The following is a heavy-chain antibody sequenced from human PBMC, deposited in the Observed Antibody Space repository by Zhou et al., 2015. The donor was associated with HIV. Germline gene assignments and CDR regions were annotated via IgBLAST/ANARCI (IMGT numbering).Heavy chain of an antibody. J-gene: IGHJ3*02. CDR3: ARDRVLDCSSTSCLISHAFDI. V-gene: IGHV1-46*01. Sequence: QVQLVQSGAEVKKPGASVKVSCKASGYTFTSYYMHWVRQAPGQGLEWMGIINPSGGSTSYAQKFQGRVTMTTDTSTSTAYMELRSLRSDDTAVYYCARDRVLDCSSTSCLISHAFDIWGLRDNRSPSLQ. CDR2: INPSGGST. D-gene: IGHD2-2*01. CDR1: GYTFTSYY.